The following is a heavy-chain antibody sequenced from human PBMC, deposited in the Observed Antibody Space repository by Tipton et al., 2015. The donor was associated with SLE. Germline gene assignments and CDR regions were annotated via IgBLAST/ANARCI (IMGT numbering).Heavy chain of an antibody. CDR2: IRRKSDGGTT. J-gene: IGHJ4*02. CDR3: TRGIGYFEYYFDS. V-gene: IGHV3-49*04. D-gene: IGHD3-22*01. CDR1: GFTFDDYG. Sequence: SLRLSCTASGFTFDDYGLSWVRQAPGKGLEWVGLIRRKSDGGTTEYAASLRGSFTISRDDSKSIAYLQMDRLKTEDTAVYFCTRGIGYFEYYFDSWGQGTLVTVSS.